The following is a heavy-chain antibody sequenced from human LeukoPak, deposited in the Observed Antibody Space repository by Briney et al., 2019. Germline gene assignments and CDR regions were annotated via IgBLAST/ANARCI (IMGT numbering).Heavy chain of an antibody. D-gene: IGHD3-9*01. Sequence: GGSLRLSCAASGFTVSSNYMSWVRQAPGKGLEWVSVIYSGGSTYYADSVKGRFTISRDNSKNTLYLQMNSLRAEDTAVYYCAREASKRHDILTDYYYYYYMDVWGKGTTVTISS. V-gene: IGHV3-53*01. J-gene: IGHJ6*03. CDR1: GFTVSSNY. CDR3: AREASKRHDILTDYYYYYYMDV. CDR2: IYSGGST.